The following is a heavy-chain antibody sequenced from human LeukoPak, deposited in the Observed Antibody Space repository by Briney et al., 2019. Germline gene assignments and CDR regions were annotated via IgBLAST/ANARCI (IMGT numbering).Heavy chain of an antibody. J-gene: IGHJ3*02. CDR2: ISSSSSTI. Sequence: GGSLRLSCAASGFTFSSYSMNWVRQAPGKGLEWVSYISSSSSTIYYADSVKGRFTISRDNAKNSLYLQMNSLRAEDTAVYYCAKDGGYCSSTSCYRDAFDIWGQGTMVTVSS. CDR3: AKDGGYCSSTSCYRDAFDI. V-gene: IGHV3-48*01. CDR1: GFTFSSYS. D-gene: IGHD2-2*03.